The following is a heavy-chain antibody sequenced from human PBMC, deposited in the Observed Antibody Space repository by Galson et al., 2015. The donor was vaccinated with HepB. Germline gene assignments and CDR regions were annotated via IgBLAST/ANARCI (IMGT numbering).Heavy chain of an antibody. CDR3: ANDGLVSANIWGDSFDV. CDR2: MNPKTGDT. J-gene: IGHJ3*01. Sequence: SVKVSCKASGYTFTTSDINWVRQATGQGLEWMGWMNPKTGDTAYAQTFQGRLTMTRDNSVSTAYMELSSLTSEDTAVYYCANDGLVSANIWGDSFDVWGQGTLVTVSS. V-gene: IGHV1-8*01. CDR1: GYTFTTSD. D-gene: IGHD2-15*01.